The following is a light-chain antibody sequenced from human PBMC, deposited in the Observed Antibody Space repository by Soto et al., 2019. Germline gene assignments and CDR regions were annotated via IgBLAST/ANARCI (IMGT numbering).Light chain of an antibody. CDR3: QQSYNTPLP. Sequence: DIQMTQSPSSLSVSVGDRVTITCRASQYISDFLNWYQQKPGKANVILIYAASTLQSGVPSRFNGSRSETNFTLIISSLQPEDFATYYCQQSYNTPLPFGRGTKVDIX. CDR2: AAS. V-gene: IGKV1-39*01. CDR1: QYISDF. J-gene: IGKJ4*01.